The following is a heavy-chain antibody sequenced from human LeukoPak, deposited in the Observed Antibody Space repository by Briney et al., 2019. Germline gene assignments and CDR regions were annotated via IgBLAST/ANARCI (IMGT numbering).Heavy chain of an antibody. CDR3: AKDRVLRFLEWLSYFDY. J-gene: IGHJ4*02. Sequence: GGSLRLSCAASGFTFSSYAMSWVRQAPGKGLEWVSAISGSGGSTYYADSVKGRFTISRDNSKNTLYLQMNSLRAEDTAVYYCAKDRVLRFLEWLSYFDYWGQGTLVTVSS. CDR2: ISGSGGST. V-gene: IGHV3-23*01. CDR1: GFTFSSYA. D-gene: IGHD3-3*01.